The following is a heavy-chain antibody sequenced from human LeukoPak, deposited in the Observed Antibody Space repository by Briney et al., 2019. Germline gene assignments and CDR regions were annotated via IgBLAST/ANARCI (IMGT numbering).Heavy chain of an antibody. J-gene: IGHJ4*02. Sequence: GRSLRLSCAASGFTLSGYNVHWVRQAPGQGLEWVAVISSDGHHKYYTDSVKGRFTISRDISKNTLYLQMNNLRAEDTAVYYCAKEDNWNDIGYWGQGTLVTVSS. D-gene: IGHD1-1*01. V-gene: IGHV3-30*04. CDR3: AKEDNWNDIGY. CDR2: ISSDGHHK. CDR1: GFTLSGYN.